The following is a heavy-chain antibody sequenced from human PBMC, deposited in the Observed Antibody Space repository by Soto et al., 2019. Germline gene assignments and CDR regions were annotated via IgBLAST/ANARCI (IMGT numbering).Heavy chain of an antibody. CDR3: ARDCGGGSCYPALGA. CDR2: TYSGGST. V-gene: IGHV3-53*01. CDR1: GFVVSETY. D-gene: IGHD2-15*01. J-gene: IGHJ5*02. Sequence: EVQVVESGGGLIHPGGSLSLSCAASGFVVSETYMSWVRQAPGRGLQWVSFTYSGGSTYYADSVKGRFTISRDSSRNTLYLQMNSLRVEDTAVYYCARDCGGGSCYPALGAWGQGTLVTVSS.